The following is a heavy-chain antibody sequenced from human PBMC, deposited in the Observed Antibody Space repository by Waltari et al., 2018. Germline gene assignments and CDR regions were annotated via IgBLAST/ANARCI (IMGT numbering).Heavy chain of an antibody. Sequence: QVQLQQWGAGLLKPSETLSLTCAVYGGSFSGYYWSWIRQPPGKGLEWIGEINHSGSTNYNPSLKSRVTISVDTSKNQFSLKLSSVTAADTAVYYCAREWELRGGAFDIWGQGTMVTVSS. D-gene: IGHD1-26*01. CDR1: GGSFSGYY. V-gene: IGHV4-34*01. CDR2: INHSGST. CDR3: AREWELRGGAFDI. J-gene: IGHJ3*02.